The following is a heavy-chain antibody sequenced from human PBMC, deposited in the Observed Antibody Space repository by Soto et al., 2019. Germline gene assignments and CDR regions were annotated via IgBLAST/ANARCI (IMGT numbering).Heavy chain of an antibody. D-gene: IGHD3-10*01. J-gene: IGHJ5*02. Sequence: EVQLVESGGGLVQPGGSLRLSCAASGFTVSSKYMNWVRQAPGKGLEWVSLIYSGGSTYYADSVKGRFTISRDNSKNTLYLQMNSLRAEDTAVYYWAKSLLWFGELRSWGQGTLVTVSP. CDR2: IYSGGST. V-gene: IGHV3-66*01. CDR3: AKSLLWFGELRS. CDR1: GFTVSSKY.